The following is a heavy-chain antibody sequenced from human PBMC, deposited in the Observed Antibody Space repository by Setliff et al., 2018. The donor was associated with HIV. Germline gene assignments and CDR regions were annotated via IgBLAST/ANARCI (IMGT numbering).Heavy chain of an antibody. V-gene: IGHV1-18*01. Sequence: ASVKVSCKASGYTFSTYGISWVRQAPGQGLEWMGWISAYNGNTNYAQKLQGRVTVTTDTSTSTAYMELGSLRSDDTAVYYCARDRGVYCISSSCYSPVDAFDIRGQGTMVTVSS. CDR2: ISAYNGNT. D-gene: IGHD2-2*01. J-gene: IGHJ3*02. CDR1: GYTFSTYG. CDR3: ARDRGVYCISSSCYSPVDAFDI.